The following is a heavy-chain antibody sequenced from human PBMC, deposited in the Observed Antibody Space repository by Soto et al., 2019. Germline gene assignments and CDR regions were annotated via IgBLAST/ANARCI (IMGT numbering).Heavy chain of an antibody. D-gene: IGHD3-22*01. CDR3: ARQPYDSSGYYYGA. V-gene: IGHV4-39*01. Sequence: QLQLQESGPGLVKPSETLSLTCTVSAGSISRSNYYWGWIRQPPGKGLEWIGSMYSSGNTYYNPSRKSRVTVAVDTSTNQFSLELTSVTAADTAVYYCARQPYDSSGYYYGAWGQGTLVTVSS. CDR2: MYSSGNT. CDR1: AGSISRSNYY. J-gene: IGHJ5*02.